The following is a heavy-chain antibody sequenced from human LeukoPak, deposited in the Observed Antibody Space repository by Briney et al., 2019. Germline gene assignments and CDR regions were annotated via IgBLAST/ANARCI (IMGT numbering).Heavy chain of an antibody. V-gene: IGHV4-59*08. CDR2: IYYSGST. CDR3: ARGRRDGYRLYYMDV. J-gene: IGHJ6*03. D-gene: IGHD5-24*01. CDR1: GGSISSYY. Sequence: SETLSLTCTVSGGSISSYYWSWIRQPPGKGLEWIGYIYYSGSTYYNPSLKSRVTISVDTSKNQFSLKLSSVTAADTALYYCARGRRDGYRLYYMDVWGKGTTVTISS.